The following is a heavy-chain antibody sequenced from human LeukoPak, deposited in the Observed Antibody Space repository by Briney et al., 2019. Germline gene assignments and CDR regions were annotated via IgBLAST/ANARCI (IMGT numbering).Heavy chain of an antibody. CDR3: AKDPTHHDFWSGNSD. CDR1: GVTFSSSG. CDR2: ISGGGGST. D-gene: IGHD3-3*01. V-gene: IGHV3-23*01. J-gene: IGHJ4*02. Sequence: PGGSLRLSCTASGVTFSSSGMSWVRQAPGKGLEWVSAISGGGGSTYYADSVRGRFTISRDNSKNTLYLQMNSLRAEDTAVYYCAKDPTHHDFWSGNSDWGQGTLVTVSS.